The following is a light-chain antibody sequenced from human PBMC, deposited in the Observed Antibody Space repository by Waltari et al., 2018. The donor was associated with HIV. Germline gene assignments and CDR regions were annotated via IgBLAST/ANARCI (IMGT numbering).Light chain of an antibody. Sequence: EIVMTQSPATLSLSPGERAILSCRASQSVASSLAWYQQKPGQAPRLLIYGASTRAAGIPGRFSGSGSGTEFTLTISSLQSEDSAIYVCHQYNSWPPRYTFGQGTKLEI. CDR1: QSVASS. CDR2: GAS. V-gene: IGKV3-15*01. CDR3: HQYNSWPPRYT. J-gene: IGKJ2*01.